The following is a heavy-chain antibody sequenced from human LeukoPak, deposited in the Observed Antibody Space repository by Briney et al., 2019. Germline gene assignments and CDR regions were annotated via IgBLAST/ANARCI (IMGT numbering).Heavy chain of an antibody. J-gene: IGHJ4*02. D-gene: IGHD3-3*01. CDR1: GGTFSSYA. CDR3: ARETIFGVVQGYFDY. Sequence: SVKVSCKASGGTFSSYAISWVRQAPGQGLELMGGIIPIFGTSNYAQKFQGRVTITADESTSTAYMELSSLRSEDTAVYYCARETIFGVVQGYFDYWGQGTLVTVSS. V-gene: IGHV1-69*01. CDR2: IIPIFGTS.